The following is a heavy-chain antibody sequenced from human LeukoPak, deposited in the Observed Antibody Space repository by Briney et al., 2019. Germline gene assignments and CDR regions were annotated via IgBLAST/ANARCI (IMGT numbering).Heavy chain of an antibody. Sequence: TSETLSLTCTVSGGSISSYYWSWIRQPPGKGLEWIGEINHSGSTNYNPSLKSRVTISVDTSKNQFSLKLSSVTAADTAVYYCARRRGGYCSSTSCHIDYWGQGTLVTVSS. J-gene: IGHJ4*02. CDR3: ARRRGGYCSSTSCHIDY. CDR1: GGSISSYY. D-gene: IGHD2-2*01. V-gene: IGHV4-34*01. CDR2: INHSGST.